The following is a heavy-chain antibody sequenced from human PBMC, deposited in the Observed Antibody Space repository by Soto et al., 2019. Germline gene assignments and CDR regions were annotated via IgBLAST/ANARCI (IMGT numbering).Heavy chain of an antibody. V-gene: IGHV1-69*01. Sequence: QVQLVQSGAEVKRPGSSVKVSCEASGGTFSSLGFTWVRRAPGKGLEWMGGIIPISGRTTFAPKFLGRVTITADESTRTTYMELTALTSDDTAIYYCATRGTQGRWLEFADYWGQGTLVTVSS. D-gene: IGHD5-12*01. CDR2: IIPISGRT. J-gene: IGHJ4*02. CDR3: ATRGTQGRWLEFADY. CDR1: GGTFSSLG.